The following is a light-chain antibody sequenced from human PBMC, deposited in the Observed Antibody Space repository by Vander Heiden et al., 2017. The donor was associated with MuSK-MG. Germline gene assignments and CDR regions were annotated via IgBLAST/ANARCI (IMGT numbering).Light chain of an antibody. CDR1: NIGSKS. CDR3: QVWDSSSDHVV. CDR2: YDS. J-gene: IGLJ2*01. Sequence: SYLLTQPPSVLVAPGKTARITCGGNNIGSKSVHWYQQKPGQAPVLVIYYDSDRPSGIPERFSGSNSGNTATLTISRVEAGDEADYYCQVWDSSSDHVVFGGGTKLTVL. V-gene: IGLV3-21*04.